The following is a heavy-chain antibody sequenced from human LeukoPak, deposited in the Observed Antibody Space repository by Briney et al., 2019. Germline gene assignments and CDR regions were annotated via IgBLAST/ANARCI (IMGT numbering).Heavy chain of an antibody. Sequence: SVKVSCKASGGTFSSYAISWVRQAPGQGLEWMGRIIPIFGTANYAQKFQGRVTITADASTSTAYMELSSLRSEDTAVFYCARDSPYSYDSSGYYSLDYWGQGTLVTVSS. D-gene: IGHD3-22*01. CDR1: GGTFSSYA. J-gene: IGHJ4*02. CDR2: IIPIFGTA. V-gene: IGHV1-69*13. CDR3: ARDSPYSYDSSGYYSLDY.